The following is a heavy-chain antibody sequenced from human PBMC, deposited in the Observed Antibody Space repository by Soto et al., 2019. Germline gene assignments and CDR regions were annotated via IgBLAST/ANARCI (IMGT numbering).Heavy chain of an antibody. Sequence: GGALIIGCAASVFTFSDAWMSWVRQAPGKGLDCVGRIKSKSDGGTTEYAAPVRGRFTISRDDSKNTLYLQMNSLKTEDTAVYYCTTDLWRIAVVVGSTGYFNPWGQGTPVTVSS. D-gene: IGHD2-15*01. CDR3: TTDLWRIAVVVGSTGYFNP. J-gene: IGHJ5*02. CDR1: VFTFSDAW. CDR2: IKSKSDGGTT. V-gene: IGHV3-15*01.